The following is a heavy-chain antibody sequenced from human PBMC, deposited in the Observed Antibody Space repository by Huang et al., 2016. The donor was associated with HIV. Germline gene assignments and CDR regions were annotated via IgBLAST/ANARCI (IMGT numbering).Heavy chain of an antibody. CDR3: VRLLDHTGDY. D-gene: IGHD1-26*01. CDR1: GFTFNSYW. CDR2: IKTGGSEK. V-gene: IGHV3-7*01. Sequence: EVQLVESGGGLVQPGGSLRLSCAASGFTFNSYWMSWVRQVPGKGLEWVDGIKTGGSEKSYVDSVKGRFTISRDNAKNSLYLQMNSLRAEDTAVYYCVRLLDHTGDYWGQGTLVTVSS. J-gene: IGHJ4*02.